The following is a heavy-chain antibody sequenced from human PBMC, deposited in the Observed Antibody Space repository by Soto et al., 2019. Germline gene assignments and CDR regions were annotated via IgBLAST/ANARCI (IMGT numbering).Heavy chain of an antibody. CDR2: ISSNGGST. V-gene: IGHV3-64D*09. CDR1: GFTFSSYA. CDR3: VKDATPGKQWLVQYHTPDY. J-gene: IGHJ4*02. Sequence: GGSLRLSCSASGFTFSSYAMHWVRQAPGKGLEYVSAISSNGGSTYYADSVKGRFTISRDNSKNTLYLQMSSLRAEDTAVYYCVKDATPGKQWLVQYHTPDYWGQGTLVTVSS. D-gene: IGHD6-19*01.